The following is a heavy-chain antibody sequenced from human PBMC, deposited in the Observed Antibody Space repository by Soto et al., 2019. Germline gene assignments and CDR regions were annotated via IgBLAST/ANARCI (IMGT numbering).Heavy chain of an antibody. CDR2: IWYDGSNK. Sequence: QVQLVESGGGVVQPGGSLRLSCTTSGFTFNTYGMYWVRQAPGKGLEWVAIIWYDGSNKSYGDSVKGRFTISRDNSKNPLYLQMNSLRAEDTALYYCARGDCTGAYCYSWPFNYGVDVWGQGTTVTVSS. V-gene: IGHV3-33*08. CDR3: ARGDCTGAYCYSWPFNYGVDV. J-gene: IGHJ6*02. CDR1: GFTFNTYG. D-gene: IGHD2-15*01.